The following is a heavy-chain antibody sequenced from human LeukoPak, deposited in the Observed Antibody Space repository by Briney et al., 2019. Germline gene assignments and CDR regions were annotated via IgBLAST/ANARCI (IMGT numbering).Heavy chain of an antibody. CDR2: IYYSGST. D-gene: IGHD6-19*01. V-gene: IGHV4-39*01. CDR1: GGSISSSNDY. CDR3: ARQWLVPCVHFDY. J-gene: IGHJ4*02. Sequence: PSETLSLTCTVSGGSISSSNDYWGWIRQPPGKGLEWIGSIYYSGSTYYNPSLKSRVTISVDTSKNQFSLKLSSVTAADTAVYYCARQWLVPCVHFDYWGQGTLVTVSS.